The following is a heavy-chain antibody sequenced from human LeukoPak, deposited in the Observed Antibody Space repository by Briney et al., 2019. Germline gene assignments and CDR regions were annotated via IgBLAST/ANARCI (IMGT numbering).Heavy chain of an antibody. D-gene: IGHD3-16*01. CDR2: INSDGSSR. J-gene: IGHJ6*02. V-gene: IGHV3-74*01. CDR1: GFTFSRYW. CDR3: ARGGALGPYYYYGMDV. Sequence: GGSLRLSCAASGFTFSRYWIHWVRQAPGKGLVWVSRINSDGSSRSYADSVKGRFTISRDNAKNTLYLQMNSLRVEDTAVYYCARGGALGPYYYYGMDVWGQGTTVTVSS.